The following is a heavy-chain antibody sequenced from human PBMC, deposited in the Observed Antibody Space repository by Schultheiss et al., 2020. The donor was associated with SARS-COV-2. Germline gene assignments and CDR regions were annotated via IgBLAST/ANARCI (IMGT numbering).Heavy chain of an antibody. CDR3: ARAYSSGWARKLDY. V-gene: IGHV4-38-2*01. Sequence: SETLSLTCGVSGYSISSGYYWGWIRQPPGKGLEWIGEINHSGSTNYNPSLKSRVTISVDTSKNQFSLKLSSVTAADTAVYYCARAYSSGWARKLDYWGQGTLVTVSS. CDR2: INHSGST. J-gene: IGHJ4*02. D-gene: IGHD6-19*01. CDR1: GYSISSGYY.